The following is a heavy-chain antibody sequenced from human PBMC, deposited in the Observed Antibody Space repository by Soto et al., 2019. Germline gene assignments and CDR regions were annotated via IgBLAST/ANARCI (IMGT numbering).Heavy chain of an antibody. CDR2: IKPDGSEK. V-gene: IGHV3-7*04. D-gene: IGHD3-22*01. Sequence: GGSLRLSCRASGFTFSTYWMSWVRQAPGKGLEWVANIKPDGSEKWYVDSVKGRFTISRDNAKNSLYLQILSLRADDTAVYYSARGDYYDTSGPFSDAFDIWGQGTMVTVSS. CDR1: GFTFSTYW. J-gene: IGHJ3*02. CDR3: ARGDYYDTSGPFSDAFDI.